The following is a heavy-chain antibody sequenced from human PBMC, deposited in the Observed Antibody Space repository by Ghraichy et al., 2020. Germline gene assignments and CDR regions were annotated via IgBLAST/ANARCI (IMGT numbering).Heavy chain of an antibody. J-gene: IGHJ4*02. Sequence: GESLNISCKGSGYSFTSNWIGWVRQMPGKGLEWMGIIYPGDSDTRYSPSFQGQVTISVDKSISTAYLQWSSLKASDTAMYYCAKSRRDGYSVFDYWGQGTLVTVSS. CDR1: GYSFTSNW. V-gene: IGHV5-51*01. D-gene: IGHD5-24*01. CDR2: IYPGDSDT. CDR3: AKSRRDGYSVFDY.